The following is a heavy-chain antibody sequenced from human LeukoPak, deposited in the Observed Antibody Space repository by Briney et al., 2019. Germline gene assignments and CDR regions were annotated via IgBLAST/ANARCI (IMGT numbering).Heavy chain of an antibody. V-gene: IGHV3-21*01. CDR3: ASGSNGDYAY. D-gene: IGHD4-17*01. J-gene: IGHJ4*02. CDR1: GFTFSSYS. CDR2: ISSSSSYI. Sequence: GGSLRLSCAASGFTFSSYSMNWVRQAPGKGLEWVSSISSSSSYIYYADSVKGRFTISRDNAKNSLYLQMNSLRAEDTAVYYCASGSNGDYAYWGQGTLVTVSS.